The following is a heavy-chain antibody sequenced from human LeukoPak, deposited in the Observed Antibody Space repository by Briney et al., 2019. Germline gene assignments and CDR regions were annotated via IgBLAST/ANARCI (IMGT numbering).Heavy chain of an antibody. CDR3: ARGPGLVVVGTEYFQH. V-gene: IGHV1-69*05. CDR1: GGTFSSYA. CDR2: IIPIFGTA. Sequence: SVKVSCKASGGTFSSYAISWVRQAPGQGLEWMGRIIPIFGTANYARKFQGRVTITTDESTSTAYMELSSLRSEDTAVYYCARGPGLVVVGTEYFQHWGQGTLVTVSS. D-gene: IGHD3-22*01. J-gene: IGHJ1*01.